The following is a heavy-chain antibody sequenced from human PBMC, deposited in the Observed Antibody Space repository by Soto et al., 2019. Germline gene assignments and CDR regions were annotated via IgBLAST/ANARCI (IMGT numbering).Heavy chain of an antibody. D-gene: IGHD2-2*01. CDR1: GYSFTNYW. CDR2: IDPTDSHP. V-gene: IGHV5-10-1*01. CDR3: NRGGTTLQLDV. J-gene: IGHJ6*02. Sequence: GESLKISCEASGYSFTNYWINWVRQMPGKGLEWMGRIDPTDSHPNYSPSFQGHVTVSVDRSISTAYLQWSSLKASDSAVYYCNRGGTTLQLDVWGQGTTVTVSS.